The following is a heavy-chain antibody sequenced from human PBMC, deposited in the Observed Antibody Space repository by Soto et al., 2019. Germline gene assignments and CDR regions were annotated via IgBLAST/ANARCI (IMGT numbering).Heavy chain of an antibody. CDR3: AKEFQCELHACDI. CDR2: MGNDGITA. V-gene: IGHV3-30*02. D-gene: IGHD1-26*01. Sequence: GGSLRLSCAASGFTFSTYGMHWVRQAPGKGLEWVAVMGNDGITAFYADSVKGRFTISRDNSKNTLFLQMNSLRADDKAVYYCAKEFQCELHACDIWGQGTMVTVSS. J-gene: IGHJ3*02. CDR1: GFTFSTYG.